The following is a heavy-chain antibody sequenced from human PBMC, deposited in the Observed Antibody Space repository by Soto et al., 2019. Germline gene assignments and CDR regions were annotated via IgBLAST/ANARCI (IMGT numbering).Heavy chain of an antibody. D-gene: IGHD3-22*01. CDR3: ARQQSTYYDSSGLSFWFDP. CDR2: IYYSGST. Sequence: SETLSLTCTVSGGSISSYYWSWIRQPPGKGLEWIGYIYYSGSTNYNPSLKSRVTISVDTSKNQFSLKLSSVTAADTAVYYCARQQSTYYDSSGLSFWFDPWGQGTLVTVS. V-gene: IGHV4-59*01. J-gene: IGHJ5*02. CDR1: GGSISSYY.